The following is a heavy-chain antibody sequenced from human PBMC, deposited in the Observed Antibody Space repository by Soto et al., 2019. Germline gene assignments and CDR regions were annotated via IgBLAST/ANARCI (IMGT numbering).Heavy chain of an antibody. V-gene: IGHV1-18*01. D-gene: IGHD1-1*01. CDR1: GYTFTTYG. CDR3: ARGRYGDY. CDR2: ISAHNGNT. J-gene: IGHJ4*02. Sequence: QVHLVQSGAEVRKPGASVKVSCKGSGYTFTTYGITWVRQAPGQGLEWMGWISAHNGNTNYAQKLQGRVTVTRDPSTSTAYMELRNLRSDATAVYYCARGRYGDYWGQGALVTVSS.